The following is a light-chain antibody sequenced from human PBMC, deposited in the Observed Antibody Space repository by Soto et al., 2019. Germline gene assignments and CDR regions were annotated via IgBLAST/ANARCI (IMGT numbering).Light chain of an antibody. CDR1: SSDVGGYNY. CDR3: SSYTGSSTKL. Sequence: QSALTQPASVSGSPGQSITISCTGTSSDVGGYNYVSWYQQHPGKAPKLMIYDVSSRPSGVSNRFSGSKSGNTASLTISGLQPEDEADYYCSSYTGSSTKLFGGGPKVTVL. V-gene: IGLV2-14*03. J-gene: IGLJ2*01. CDR2: DVS.